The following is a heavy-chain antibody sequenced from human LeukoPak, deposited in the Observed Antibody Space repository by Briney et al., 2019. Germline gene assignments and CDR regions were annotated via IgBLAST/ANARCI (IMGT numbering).Heavy chain of an antibody. D-gene: IGHD2-2*02. CDR1: GYTFTSYY. V-gene: IGHV1-46*01. CDR3: ARVSGCSSTSCYIGGGRNDY. Sequence: ASVKVSCKASGYTFTSYYMHWVRQAPGQGLEWMGIINPSGGSTSYAQKFQGRVTMTRDTSTSTAYMELRSLRSDDTAVYYCARVSGCSSTSCYIGGGRNDYWGQGTLVTVSS. J-gene: IGHJ4*02. CDR2: INPSGGST.